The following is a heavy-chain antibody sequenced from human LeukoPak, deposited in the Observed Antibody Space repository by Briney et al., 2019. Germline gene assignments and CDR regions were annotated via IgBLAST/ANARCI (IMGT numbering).Heavy chain of an antibody. CDR2: ISNGGSRK. Sequence: GGSLRLSCAPSGFTFSRHGMHWVRQAPGKGLEWVAIISNGGSRKYYAHSVEGRFTISRDNSKNTLYLQMDSLRAEDTAVYYCARDRAWNYFDYWGQGTLVTVSS. V-gene: IGHV3-30*03. D-gene: IGHD3-3*01. CDR3: ARDRAWNYFDY. CDR1: GFTFSRHG. J-gene: IGHJ4*02.